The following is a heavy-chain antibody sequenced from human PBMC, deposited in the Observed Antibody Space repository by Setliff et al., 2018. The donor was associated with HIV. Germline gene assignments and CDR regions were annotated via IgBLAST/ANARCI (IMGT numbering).Heavy chain of an antibody. Sequence: GASVKVSCAASGFTVSSTYMSWVRQSPVRGLEWVSVVYSAGNTYYADSVKGRFTVSRDESENTMYLQMGSLRAEDTAVYYCVRDLPPDYWGQGTLVTVS. V-gene: IGHV3-53*01. CDR1: GFTVSSTY. J-gene: IGHJ4*02. CDR2: VYSAGNT. CDR3: VRDLPPDY.